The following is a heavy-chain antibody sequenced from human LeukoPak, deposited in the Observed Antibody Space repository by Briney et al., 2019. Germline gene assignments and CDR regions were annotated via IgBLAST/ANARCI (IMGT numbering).Heavy chain of an antibody. CDR1: GFTFRNYV. D-gene: IGHD3-10*01. J-gene: IGHJ4*02. V-gene: IGHV3-30-3*01. CDR3: AREGYYGSGSPPSLYFDY. CDR2: TSSDLNVK. Sequence: GGSLRLSCAASGFTFRNYVIHWVRQTPGKGLEWVAVTSSDLNVKLYADSVKGRFTISRDNSRSTLYLQMNSLRPEDTAIYYCAREGYYGSGSPPSLYFDYWGQGTLVTVSS.